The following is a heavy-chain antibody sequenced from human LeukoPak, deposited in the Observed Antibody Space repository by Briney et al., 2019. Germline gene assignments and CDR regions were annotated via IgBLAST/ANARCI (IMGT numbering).Heavy chain of an antibody. V-gene: IGHV3-23*01. CDR3: AKDTGAVAVAGRKFDY. Sequence: PGRSLRLSCAASGFTFSSYAMSWVRQAPGKGLEWVSAISGSGGSTYYADSVKGRFTISRDNSKNTLYLQMNSLRAEDTAVYYCAKDTGAVAVAGRKFDYWGQGTLVTVSS. CDR1: GFTFSSYA. J-gene: IGHJ4*02. D-gene: IGHD6-19*01. CDR2: ISGSGGST.